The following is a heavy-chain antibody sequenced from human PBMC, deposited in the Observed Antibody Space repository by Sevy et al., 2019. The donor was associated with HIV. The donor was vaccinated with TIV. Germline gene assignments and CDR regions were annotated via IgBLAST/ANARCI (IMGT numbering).Heavy chain of an antibody. CDR1: XFTFTDYY. CDR2: ISSSGDTI. J-gene: IGHJ4*02. D-gene: IGHD2-2*01. Sequence: GGSLRLSCAAXXFTFTDYYMSWIRQAPGKGLEWLSYISSSGDTIQYADSVKGRFTISRDNAKNSLSLQMNSLRAEDTAVYXCARESRTRFTXCWGQGTLVTVSS. V-gene: IGHV3-11*01. CDR3: ARESRTRFTXC.